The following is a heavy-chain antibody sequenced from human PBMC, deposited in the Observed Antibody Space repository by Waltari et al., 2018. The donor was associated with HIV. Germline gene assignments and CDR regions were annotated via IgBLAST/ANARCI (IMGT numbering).Heavy chain of an antibody. CDR1: GFTFSSSS. CDR3: ARSPLYYYDSSGYYFDY. Sequence: EVQLVESGGGLVQPGGSLRLSCAASGFTFSSSSMNWVRQAPGKGLEWVSYISSSSGTIYYADSVKGRFTISRDNAKNSLYLQMNSLRDEDTAVYYCARSPLYYYDSSGYYFDYWGQGTLLTVSS. D-gene: IGHD3-22*01. J-gene: IGHJ4*02. CDR2: ISSSSGTI. V-gene: IGHV3-48*02.